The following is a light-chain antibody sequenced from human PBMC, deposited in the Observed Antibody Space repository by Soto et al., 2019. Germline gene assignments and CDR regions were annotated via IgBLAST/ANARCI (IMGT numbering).Light chain of an antibody. J-gene: IGKJ4*01. V-gene: IGKV3-20*01. Sequence: EVVLTQSPGTLSLSPGERATLSCRAIQIVSAGSLAWYQQKPGQAPRLLIFAASTGATGLPDRFGGSGSGTDFTLTINRLEPEDFAVYYCQQYASPSPTFGGGTKVDIK. CDR3: QQYASPSPT. CDR1: QIVSAGS. CDR2: AAS.